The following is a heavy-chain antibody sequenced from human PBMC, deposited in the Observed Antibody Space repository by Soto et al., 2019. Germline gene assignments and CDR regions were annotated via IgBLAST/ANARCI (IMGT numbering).Heavy chain of an antibody. V-gene: IGHV3-30*03. Sequence: QVQLVESGGGVVQPGRSLRLSCAASGFTFSNFGMHWVRQAPGKGLEWVAVISYDGRNKYYADSVKGRFTISRDNSKNTLYLQMNSARAEDTAVYYCARAWGCPPIVIDYWGQGTLVSVST. D-gene: IGHD2-15*01. CDR2: ISYDGRNK. J-gene: IGHJ4*02. CDR1: GFTFSNFG. CDR3: ARAWGCPPIVIDY.